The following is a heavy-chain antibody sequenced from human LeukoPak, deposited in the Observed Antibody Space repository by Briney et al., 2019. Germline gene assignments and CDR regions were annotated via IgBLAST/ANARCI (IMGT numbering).Heavy chain of an antibody. V-gene: IGHV3-11*04. Sequence: GGSLRLSCAASGFTFSDYYMSWIRQAPGKGLEWVSYISSSGSTIYYADSVKGRFTISRDNAKNSLYLQMNSLRAEDTAVYYCARDRVLYSSSLDAFDIWGQGTMVTVSS. J-gene: IGHJ3*02. D-gene: IGHD6-13*01. CDR2: ISSSGSTI. CDR3: ARDRVLYSSSLDAFDI. CDR1: GFTFSDYY.